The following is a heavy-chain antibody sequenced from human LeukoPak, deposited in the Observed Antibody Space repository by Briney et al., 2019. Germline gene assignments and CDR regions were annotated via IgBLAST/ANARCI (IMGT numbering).Heavy chain of an antibody. D-gene: IGHD4-17*01. Sequence: ASVKVSCKASGYTFTGYYMHWVRQAPGQGLEWMGWINPNSGGTNYAQKFQGRVTMTRDTSITTAYMELSRLRSDDTAVYYCARGPMTTVTMTYWGQGTLVTVSS. CDR1: GYTFTGYY. V-gene: IGHV1-2*02. CDR2: INPNSGGT. CDR3: ARGPMTTVTMTY. J-gene: IGHJ4*02.